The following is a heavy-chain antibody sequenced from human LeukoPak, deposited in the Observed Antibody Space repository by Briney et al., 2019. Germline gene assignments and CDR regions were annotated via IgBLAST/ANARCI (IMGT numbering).Heavy chain of an antibody. CDR2: IYYSGST. D-gene: IGHD3-10*01. V-gene: IGHV4-31*03. J-gene: IGHJ4*02. CDR1: GGSISSGGYY. CDR3: AGAGSGYFDY. Sequence: SQTLSLTCNVSGGSISSGGYYWSWIRQHPGKGLEWIGYIYYSGSTYYNPSLKSRVTISVDTSKNQFSLKLSSVTAADTAVYYCAGAGSGYFDYWGQGTLVTVSS.